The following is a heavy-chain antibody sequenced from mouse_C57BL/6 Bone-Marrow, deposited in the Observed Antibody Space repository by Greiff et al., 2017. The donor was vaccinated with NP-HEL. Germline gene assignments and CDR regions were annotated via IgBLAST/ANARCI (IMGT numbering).Heavy chain of an antibody. Sequence: EVQLQQSGPVLVKPGASVKMSCKASGYTFTDYYMNWVKQSHGKSLEWIGVINPYNGGTSYNQKFKGKATLTVDKSSSTAYMELNSLTSEDSAVYYCAQTAQARAYWGQGTLVTVSA. CDR2: INPYNGGT. V-gene: IGHV1-19*01. D-gene: IGHD3-2*02. J-gene: IGHJ3*01. CDR1: GYTFTDYY. CDR3: AQTAQARAY.